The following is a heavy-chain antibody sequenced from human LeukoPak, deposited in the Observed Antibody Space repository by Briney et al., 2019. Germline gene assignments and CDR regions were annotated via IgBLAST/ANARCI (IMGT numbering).Heavy chain of an antibody. D-gene: IGHD6-19*01. Sequence: PGGSLRLSCAASGFTFSSYSMNWVRPAPGKGREWVSSISSSSSYIYYADSVKGRFTISRDNAKNSLYLQMTSLRAEDTAVYYCARDGSSGWHGDYWGQGTLVTVSS. J-gene: IGHJ4*02. CDR2: ISSSSSYI. V-gene: IGHV3-21*01. CDR1: GFTFSSYS. CDR3: ARDGSSGWHGDY.